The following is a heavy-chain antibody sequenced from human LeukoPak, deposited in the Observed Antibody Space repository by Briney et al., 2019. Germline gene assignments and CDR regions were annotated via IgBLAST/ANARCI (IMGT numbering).Heavy chain of an antibody. J-gene: IGHJ6*03. Sequence: GGSLRLSCAASGFTFSTYSMNWVRQAPGKGLDWVSYISGSSGTIYYADSVKGRFTISRDNAKSSLYLQMDSLRAEDTAVYYCARRSEFGVLYYMDVWGKGTTVTVSS. V-gene: IGHV3-48*01. CDR1: GFTFSTYS. CDR3: ARRSEFGVLYYMDV. CDR2: ISGSSGTI. D-gene: IGHD3-16*01.